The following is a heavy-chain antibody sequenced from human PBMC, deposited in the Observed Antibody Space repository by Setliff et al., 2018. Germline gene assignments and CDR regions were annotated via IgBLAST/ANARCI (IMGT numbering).Heavy chain of an antibody. Sequence: PSETLSLTCTVSGGSISNYYWSWIRQPAGKGLEWIGRIYTSGSTNYNPSLKSRFTMSVDTSKNQFSLKLSSVTAADTAVYYCARKGISALSGAFDMWGQGTMVTVSS. CDR1: GGSISNYY. CDR3: ARKGISALSGAFDM. D-gene: IGHD1-26*01. J-gene: IGHJ3*02. V-gene: IGHV4-4*07. CDR2: IYTSGST.